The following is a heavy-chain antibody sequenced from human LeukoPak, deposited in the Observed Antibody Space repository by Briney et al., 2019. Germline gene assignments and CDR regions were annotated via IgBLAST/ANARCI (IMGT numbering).Heavy chain of an antibody. CDR1: GGSFSGYY. Sequence: SEALSLTCAVSGGSFSGYYWSCIRQPPGKGLEWIGEIDHSGSTNYNPSLMSRVTISVDTSKNQFSLMLSSVTAADTAVYYCARRSYYDFWSGPFDYWGQGTLVTVSS. D-gene: IGHD3-3*01. V-gene: IGHV4-34*01. CDR3: ARRSYYDFWSGPFDY. J-gene: IGHJ4*02. CDR2: IDHSGST.